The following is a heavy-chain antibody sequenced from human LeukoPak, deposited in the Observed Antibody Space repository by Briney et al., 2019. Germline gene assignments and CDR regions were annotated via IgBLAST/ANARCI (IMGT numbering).Heavy chain of an antibody. Sequence: GSLRLSCAASGFTFSSYWMSWVRQAPGKGLEWVANIKQDGSEKYYVDSVKGRFTISRDNAKNSLYLQMNSLRAEDTAVYYCARLAGKLACYYGMDVWGQGTTVTVSS. D-gene: IGHD3-3*02. J-gene: IGHJ6*02. CDR1: GFTFSSYW. V-gene: IGHV3-7*01. CDR3: ARLAGKLACYYGMDV. CDR2: IKQDGSEK.